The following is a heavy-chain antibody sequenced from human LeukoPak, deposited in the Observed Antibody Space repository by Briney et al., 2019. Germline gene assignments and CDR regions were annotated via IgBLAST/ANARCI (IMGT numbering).Heavy chain of an antibody. D-gene: IGHD3-22*01. CDR1: GYTLTELS. CDR3: AKGSYYDQIPESDY. V-gene: IGHV3-30*18. Sequence: SCKVSGYTLTELSMHWVRQAPGRGLEWVSVISYDGSNKYYGDSVKGRFTISRDNSKNTLYLQINSLRPEDTAVYYCAKGSYYDQIPESDYWGQGTLVTVSS. CDR2: ISYDGSNK. J-gene: IGHJ4*02.